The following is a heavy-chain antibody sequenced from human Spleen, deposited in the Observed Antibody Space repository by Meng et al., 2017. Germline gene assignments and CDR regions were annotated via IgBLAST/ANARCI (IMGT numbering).Heavy chain of an antibody. D-gene: IGHD3-9*01. J-gene: IGHJ4*02. V-gene: IGHV1-46*01. CDR3: ARVGFERYFDWPYYFDY. CDR2: INPSGGST. CDR1: GYNFPDYY. Sequence: ASVKVSCKPSGYNFPDYYIHWVRQAPGQGLEWMGIINPSGGSTSYAQKFQGRVTMTRDTSTSTVYMELSSLRSEDTAVYYCARVGFERYFDWPYYFDYWGQGTLVTVSS.